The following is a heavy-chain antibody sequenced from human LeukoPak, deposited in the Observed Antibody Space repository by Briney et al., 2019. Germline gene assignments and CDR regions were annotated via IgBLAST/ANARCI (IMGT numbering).Heavy chain of an antibody. J-gene: IGHJ4*02. D-gene: IGHD6-25*01. V-gene: IGHV3-23*01. CDR1: GLTFSSYA. CDR3: AKVFSGDFDY. CDR2: ISGSGGST. Sequence: GGSLRLSCAASGLTFSSYAMSWVRQAPGKGLECVSGISGSGGSTYYADSVKGRFTISRDNSKNTLYLQMNSLRAEDTAVYYCAKVFSGDFDYWGQGTLVTVSS.